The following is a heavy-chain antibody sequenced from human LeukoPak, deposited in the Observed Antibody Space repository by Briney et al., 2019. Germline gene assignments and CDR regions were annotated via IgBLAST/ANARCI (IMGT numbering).Heavy chain of an antibody. CDR2: INQDGSKE. J-gene: IGHJ4*02. V-gene: IGHV3-7*01. CDR1: GFTFGSYA. D-gene: IGHD5-12*01. CDR3: VRDGGVSGYDLLDY. Sequence: GGSLRLSCAASGFTFGSYAMSWVRQAPGKGVEWVAHINQDGSKEYYMDSVKARFTISRDNAKNSLSLQMNSLRAEDTAVYYCVRDGGVSGYDLLDYWGQGTLVTVSS.